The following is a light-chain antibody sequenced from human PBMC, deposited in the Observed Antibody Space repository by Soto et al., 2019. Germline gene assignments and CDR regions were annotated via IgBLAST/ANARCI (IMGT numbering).Light chain of an antibody. J-gene: IGLJ2*01. CDR3: SSYTVTDTLEV. CDR1: SSDVGGYNY. CDR2: EVS. Sequence: QSALTQPASVSGSPGQSITISCTGTSSDVGGYNYVSWYQQHPGKAPKLMIYEVSNRPSGVSNRFSASKSGNTASLTISGLQAEDEADYYCSSYTVTDTLEVFGGGTKLTVL. V-gene: IGLV2-14*01.